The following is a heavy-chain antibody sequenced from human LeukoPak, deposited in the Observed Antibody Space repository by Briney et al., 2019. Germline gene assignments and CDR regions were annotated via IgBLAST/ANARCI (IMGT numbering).Heavy chain of an antibody. D-gene: IGHD5-12*01. CDR1: GYTFTGYY. V-gene: IGHV1-2*02. CDR3: ARDQRGATIIIYYFDY. CDR2: INPNSGGT. J-gene: IGHJ4*02. Sequence: ASVKVSCKASGYTFTGYYMHWVRQAPGQGLEWMGWINPNSGGTNYAQKFQGRVTMTRDTSISTAYMELSRRRSDDTAVYYCARDQRGATIIIYYFDYWGQGTLVTVSS.